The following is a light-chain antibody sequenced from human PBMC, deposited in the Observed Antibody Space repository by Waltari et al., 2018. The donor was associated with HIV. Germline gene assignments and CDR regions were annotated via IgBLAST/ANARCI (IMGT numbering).Light chain of an antibody. Sequence: QSALTQPASVSGSPGQSITISCTGTRSDVGGYNFVSWYQQHPGQAPNLMIYEVSNRPSGVSNRFSGSKAGNTASLTISGLQAEDEADYYCCSYTNSATLVFGGGTKLTVL. CDR3: CSYTNSATLV. CDR2: EVS. J-gene: IGLJ3*02. V-gene: IGLV2-14*03. CDR1: RSDVGGYNF.